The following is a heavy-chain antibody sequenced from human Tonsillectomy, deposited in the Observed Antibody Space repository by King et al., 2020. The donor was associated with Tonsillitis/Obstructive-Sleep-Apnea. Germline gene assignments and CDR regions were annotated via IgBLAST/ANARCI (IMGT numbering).Heavy chain of an antibody. CDR2: IKSKTDGGTT. Sequence: VQLVESGGGLLKPGGSLRLSCVVSGFTFSNAWMSWVRQAPGKGLEWVGRIKSKTDGGTTDYAAPVKGRFTISRDDSKNPLYLQMNSLKTEDTAMYYCTGRNQFDYWGQGTLVTVSS. J-gene: IGHJ4*02. CDR1: GFTFSNAW. D-gene: IGHD1-14*01. CDR3: TGRNQFDY. V-gene: IGHV3-15*01.